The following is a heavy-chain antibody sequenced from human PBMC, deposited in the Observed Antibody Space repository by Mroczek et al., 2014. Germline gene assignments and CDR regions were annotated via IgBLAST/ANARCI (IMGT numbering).Heavy chain of an antibody. CDR3: ASHSSGRHDAFDI. V-gene: IGHV4-34*01. J-gene: IGHJ3*02. Sequence: QHGGGRTVVSLRRPCPSPALSMVGPFSGYYWRLDPPSPHGKGAWSGLGKVNHSGSTNYNPSLKSRVTISVDTSKNQFSLKLSSVTAADTAVYYCASHSSGRHDAFDIWGQGTMVTVSS. CDR2: VNHSGST. CDR1: VGPFSGYY. D-gene: IGHD3-22*01.